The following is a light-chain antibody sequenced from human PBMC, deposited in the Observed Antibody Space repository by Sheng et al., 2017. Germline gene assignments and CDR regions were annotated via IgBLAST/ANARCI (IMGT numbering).Light chain of an antibody. V-gene: IGLV4-69*01. CDR3: QTWNTGIRV. CDR1: SGHSIYA. J-gene: IGLJ3*02. CDR2: VNNDGSH. Sequence: QLVLTQSPSASASLGASVKLTCTLSSGHSIYAIAWHQQQPEKGPRYLMKVNNDGSHNKGDGIPDRFSGSSSGAERSLTISSLQSEDEADYYCQTWNTGIRVFGGGTKLTVL.